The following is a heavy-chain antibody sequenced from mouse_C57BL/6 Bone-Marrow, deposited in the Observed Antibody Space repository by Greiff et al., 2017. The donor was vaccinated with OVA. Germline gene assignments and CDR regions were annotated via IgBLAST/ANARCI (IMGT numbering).Heavy chain of an antibody. D-gene: IGHD1-1*01. CDR3: ARRSSSYFDY. CDR1: GYTFTNYW. Sequence: VQLQQSGAELVRPGTSVKMSCKASGYTFTNYWIGWAKQRPGHGLEWIGDIHPGGGYTNYNEKFKGKATLTADKSSSTAYMQFSSLTSEDSAIYYCARRSSSYFDYWGQGTTLTVSS. V-gene: IGHV1-63*01. J-gene: IGHJ2*01. CDR2: IHPGGGYT.